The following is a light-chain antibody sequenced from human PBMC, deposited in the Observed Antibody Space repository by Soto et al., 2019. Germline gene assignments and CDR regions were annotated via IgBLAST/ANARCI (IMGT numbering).Light chain of an antibody. CDR1: QSLLHSNGYNY. Sequence: DIVMTQSPLSLPVTPGEPASISCRSSQSLLHSNGYNYLDWYLQKPGQSPQLLIYLGSNRASGVPDRFSGSGSGTDFTLKISRVEAEDVGVYYCMQALQTGYTFGQGTKLELK. J-gene: IGKJ2*01. CDR3: MQALQTGYT. V-gene: IGKV2-28*01. CDR2: LGS.